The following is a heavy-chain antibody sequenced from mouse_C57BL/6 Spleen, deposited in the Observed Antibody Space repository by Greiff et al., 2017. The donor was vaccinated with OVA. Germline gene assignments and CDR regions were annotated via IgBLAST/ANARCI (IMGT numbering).Heavy chain of an antibody. J-gene: IGHJ2*01. V-gene: IGHV1-62-2*01. CDR1: GYTFTEYT. Sequence: VQLQESGAELVKPGASVKLSCKASGYTFTEYTIHWVKQRSGQGLEWIGWFYPGSGSIKYNEKFKDKATLTADKSSSTVYMELSRLTSEDSAVYFCARHEKGPYGNYVSFDYWGQGTTLTVSS. CDR2: FYPGSGSI. CDR3: ARHEKGPYGNYVSFDY. D-gene: IGHD2-1*01.